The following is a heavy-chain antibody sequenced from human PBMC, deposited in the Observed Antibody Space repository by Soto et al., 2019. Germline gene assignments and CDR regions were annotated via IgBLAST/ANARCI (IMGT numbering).Heavy chain of an antibody. J-gene: IGHJ4*02. Sequence: QLQLQESGPGLVKPSETLSLTCTVSGGSISSSSYYWGWIRQPPGKGLEWIGSIYYSGSTYYNPSLKSRVTISVDTSKNQFSLKLSSVTAADTAVYYCARTGAGTVTTGRDWGQGTLVTVSS. V-gene: IGHV4-39*01. CDR2: IYYSGST. CDR3: ARTGAGTVTTGRD. CDR1: GGSISSSSYY. D-gene: IGHD4-17*01.